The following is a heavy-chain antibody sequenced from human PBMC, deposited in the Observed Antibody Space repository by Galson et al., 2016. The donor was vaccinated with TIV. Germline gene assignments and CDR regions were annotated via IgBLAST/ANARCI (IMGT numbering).Heavy chain of an antibody. Sequence: CAISGDSVSGNTAAWNWVRQSPSRGLGWLGRTYYTSKWNTDYAVSVKGRIIIGPDTSMNQVSLQLSSVIPDDTAVYYCSRGNWNYGMGGAMDVWGRGTTVTVSS. V-gene: IGHV6-1*01. CDR1: GDSVSGNTAA. CDR3: SRGNWNYGMGGAMDV. D-gene: IGHD1-7*01. CDR2: TYYTSKWNT. J-gene: IGHJ6*02.